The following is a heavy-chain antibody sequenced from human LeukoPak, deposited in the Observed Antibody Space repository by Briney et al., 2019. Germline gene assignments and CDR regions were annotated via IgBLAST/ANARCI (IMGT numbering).Heavy chain of an antibody. CDR1: GGSISSYY. D-gene: IGHD6-13*01. V-gene: IGHV4-59*08. CDR2: IYYSGST. CDR3: ARRASTSSSWYFDY. Sequence: SETLSLTCTVSGGSISSYYWSWIRQPPGKGLEWIGYIYYSGSTNYNPSLKSRVTISVDTSKNQFSLKLSSVTAADTAVYYCARRASTSSSWYFDYWGQGTLVTVSS. J-gene: IGHJ4*02.